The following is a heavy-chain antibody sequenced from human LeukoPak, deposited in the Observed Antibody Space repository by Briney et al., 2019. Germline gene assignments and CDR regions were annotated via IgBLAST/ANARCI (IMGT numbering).Heavy chain of an antibody. CDR2: IIPIFGTA. J-gene: IGHJ6*04. Sequence: SVKVSCTASGGTFSSYAISWVRQAPGQGLEWMGGIIPIFGTANYAQKFQGRVTITADESTSTAYMELSSLRSEDTAVYYCARGPVENCSGGSCYDYGVDVWGKGTTVTVSS. CDR1: GGTFSSYA. CDR3: ARGPVENCSGGSCYDYGVDV. D-gene: IGHD2-15*01. V-gene: IGHV1-69*13.